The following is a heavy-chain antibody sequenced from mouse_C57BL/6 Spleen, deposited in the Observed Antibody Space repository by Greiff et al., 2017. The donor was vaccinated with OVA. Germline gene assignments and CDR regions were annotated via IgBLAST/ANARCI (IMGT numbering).Heavy chain of an antibody. D-gene: IGHD2-4*01. V-gene: IGHV5-17*01. J-gene: IGHJ4*01. Sequence: DVKLVESGGGLVKPGGSLKLSCAASGFTFSDYGMHWVRQAPEKGLEWVAYISSGSSTIYYADTVKGRFTISRDNAKNTLFLQMTSLRSEDTAMYYCARAIYYEATNAMDYWGQGTSVTVSS. CDR2: ISSGSSTI. CDR1: GFTFSDYG. CDR3: ARAIYYEATNAMDY.